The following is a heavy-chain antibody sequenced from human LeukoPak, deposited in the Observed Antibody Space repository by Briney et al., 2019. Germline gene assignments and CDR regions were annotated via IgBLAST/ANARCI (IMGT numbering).Heavy chain of an antibody. Sequence: GASVKVSCKASGYTFTSYGISWVRQAPGQGLEWMGWISAYNGNTNYAQKLQGRVTMTTDTSTSTAYMELRSLRSDDTAVYYCARAHYSDYQTYYFDYWGQGTLVTVSS. D-gene: IGHD4-11*01. J-gene: IGHJ4*02. CDR2: ISAYNGNT. V-gene: IGHV1-18*01. CDR3: ARAHYSDYQTYYFDY. CDR1: GYTFTSYG.